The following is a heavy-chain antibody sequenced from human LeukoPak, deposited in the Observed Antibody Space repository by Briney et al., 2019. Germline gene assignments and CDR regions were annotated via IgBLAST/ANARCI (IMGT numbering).Heavy chain of an antibody. CDR1: GYTFTSYG. V-gene: IGHV1-18*01. Sequence: ASVKVSCKVSGYTFTSYGISWVRQAPGQGLEWMGWISAYNGNTNYAQKLQGRVTMTTDTSTSTAYMELRSLRSDDTAVYYCARSLYGSGSYPNWFDPWGQGTLVTVSS. J-gene: IGHJ5*02. CDR3: ARSLYGSGSYPNWFDP. D-gene: IGHD3-10*01. CDR2: ISAYNGNT.